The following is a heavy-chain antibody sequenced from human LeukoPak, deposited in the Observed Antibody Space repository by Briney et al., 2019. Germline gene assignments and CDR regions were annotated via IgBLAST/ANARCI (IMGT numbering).Heavy chain of an antibody. CDR3: ARGYGSGSPVDY. CDR2: INPNSGGT. Sequence: ASVKVSCTASGYTFTGYYMHWVRQAPGQGLEWMGWINPNSGGTNYAQKFQGRVTMTRDTSISTAYMELSRLRSDDTAVYYCARGYGSGSPVDYWGQGTLVTVSS. CDR1: GYTFTGYY. D-gene: IGHD3-10*01. J-gene: IGHJ4*02. V-gene: IGHV1-2*02.